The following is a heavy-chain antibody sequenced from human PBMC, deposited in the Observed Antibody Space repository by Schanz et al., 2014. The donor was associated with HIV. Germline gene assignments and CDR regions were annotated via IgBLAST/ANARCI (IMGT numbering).Heavy chain of an antibody. CDR3: AKGRGTYSSGYYDPPDY. V-gene: IGHV3-23*04. Sequence: VQLVESGGGVVQPGRSLRLSCAASGFTFSTYAMSWVRQAPGKGLEWVSSISAGGRDTYYADSVKGRFTISRDNSKNTLYLQMSSLRVEDTAVYYCAKGRGTYSSGYYDPPDYWGQGTLVTVSS. J-gene: IGHJ4*02. CDR2: ISAGGRDT. D-gene: IGHD3-22*01. CDR1: GFTFSTYA.